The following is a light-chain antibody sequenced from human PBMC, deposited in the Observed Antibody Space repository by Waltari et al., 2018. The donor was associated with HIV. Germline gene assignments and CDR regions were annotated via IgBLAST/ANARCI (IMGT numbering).Light chain of an antibody. J-gene: IGLJ1*01. V-gene: IGLV1-44*01. CDR3: AAWDDSLNDSYV. CDR1: SSNIGSNA. CDR2: SNN. Sequence: QSVLTQPPSASGTPGQRVTISCSGSSSNIGSNAVNWYQQLPGRAPKLLIYSNNQRPSGVPDRFSGSKSGTSASLAISGLQSDDEADYYCAAWDDSLNDSYVFGPGTKVTVL.